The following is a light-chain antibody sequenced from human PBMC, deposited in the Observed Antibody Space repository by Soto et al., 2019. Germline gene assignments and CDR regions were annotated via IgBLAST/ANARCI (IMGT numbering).Light chain of an antibody. CDR3: SSFTSINTWV. Sequence: QSALTQPASVSGSPGQSITISCTGTSSDVGGYNYVSWYQQQPGKAPKLMIYEVSNRPSGVSNRFFGSKSGNTASLTISGLQTEDEADYYCSSFTSINTWVFGGGTKLTVL. CDR2: EVS. CDR1: SSDVGGYNY. J-gene: IGLJ3*02. V-gene: IGLV2-14*01.